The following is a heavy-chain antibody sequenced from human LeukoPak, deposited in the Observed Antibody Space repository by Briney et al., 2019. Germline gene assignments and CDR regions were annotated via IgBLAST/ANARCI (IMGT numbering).Heavy chain of an antibody. Sequence: GGSLRLSCAASGFTFSSYWMSWVREAPGMGLVWVSRINSDGSSTSYADSVKGRFTISRDNAKNSLYLQMNSLRAEDTAVYYCARADYDDSGYYYVYFDYWGQGTLVTVSS. CDR1: GFTFSSYW. J-gene: IGHJ4*02. D-gene: IGHD3-22*01. V-gene: IGHV3-74*01. CDR3: ARADYDDSGYYYVYFDY. CDR2: INSDGSST.